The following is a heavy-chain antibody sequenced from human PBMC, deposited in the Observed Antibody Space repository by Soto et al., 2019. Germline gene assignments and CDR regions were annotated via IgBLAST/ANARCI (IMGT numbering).Heavy chain of an antibody. CDR1: GGSISSSSYY. Sequence: SETLSLTCTVSGGSISSSSYYWGWTRQPPGKGLEWIGSIYYSGSTYYNPSLKSRVTISVDTSKNQFSLKLSSVTAADTAVYYCARHVLRFLGHYGLDVWGQGTTVTVSS. J-gene: IGHJ6*02. D-gene: IGHD3-3*01. V-gene: IGHV4-39*01. CDR3: ARHVLRFLGHYGLDV. CDR2: IYYSGST.